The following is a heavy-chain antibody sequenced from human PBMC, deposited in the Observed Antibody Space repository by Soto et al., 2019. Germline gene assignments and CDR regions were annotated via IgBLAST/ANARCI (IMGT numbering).Heavy chain of an antibody. J-gene: IGHJ4*02. D-gene: IGHD7-27*01. CDR2: IIPIFGAS. V-gene: IGHV1-69*01. Sequence: QVQLVQSGPEVKKPGSSVKVSCKSSGGTFTTYTFSWVRQAPGQGLEWMAGIIPIFGASKSGQKYQDRVAITTDESTRTIYMELSSLRSDDTAVYYCARDGDGNSLAYWGQGTLVTVSS. CDR1: GGTFTTYT. CDR3: ARDGDGNSLAY.